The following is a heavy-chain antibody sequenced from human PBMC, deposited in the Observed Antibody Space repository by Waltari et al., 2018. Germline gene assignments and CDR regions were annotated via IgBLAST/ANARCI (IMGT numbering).Heavy chain of an antibody. CDR1: GGTFNNYG. Sequence: QVQLVQSGAEVRKPGSSVKVSCKILGGTFNNYGLSWVRQAPGQGLEWVGGIVHALNIANYAPRFQDRVSITADRSTNTTYMEMNTLTSDDTAVYYCARGLGFYYENSGYDNWGQGTLVTVSS. D-gene: IGHD3-22*01. CDR2: IVHALNIA. V-gene: IGHV1-69*10. J-gene: IGHJ4*02. CDR3: ARGLGFYYENSGYDN.